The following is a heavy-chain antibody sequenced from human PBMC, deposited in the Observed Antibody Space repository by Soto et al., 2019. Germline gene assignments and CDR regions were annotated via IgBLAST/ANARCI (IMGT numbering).Heavy chain of an antibody. Sequence: EVQLVESGGGLVQPGGSLRLSCAASGFTFSSYWMHWVRQAPGKGLVWVSRINSDGSSTSYADSVKGRFTISRDNAKNTVYLQMNSLRAEDTAVYYCARDVGGYCSGGSCYLIWGQGTMVTVSS. V-gene: IGHV3-74*01. CDR3: ARDVGGYCSGGSCYLI. CDR1: GFTFSSYW. D-gene: IGHD2-15*01. CDR2: INSDGSST. J-gene: IGHJ3*02.